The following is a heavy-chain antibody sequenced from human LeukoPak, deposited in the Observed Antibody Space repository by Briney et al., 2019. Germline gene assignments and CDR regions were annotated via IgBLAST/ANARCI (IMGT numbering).Heavy chain of an antibody. CDR1: GFTFSRHS. V-gene: IGHV3-21*01. CDR2: ISSSSSYI. J-gene: IGHJ4*02. Sequence: GGSLRLSCAASGFTFSRHSMSWVRQAPGKGLEWVSSISSSSSYIYYADSVKGRVTISRDNTRNSMYLQMNSLRAEDTAVYYCARGDSNYGGGLDYWGQGTLVTVSS. CDR3: ARGDSNYGGGLDY. D-gene: IGHD4-11*01.